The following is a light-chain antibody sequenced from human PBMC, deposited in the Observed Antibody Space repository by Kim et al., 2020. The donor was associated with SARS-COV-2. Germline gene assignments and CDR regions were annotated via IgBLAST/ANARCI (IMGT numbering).Light chain of an antibody. CDR3: QSYDGDNWM. CDR2: GNN. CDR1: SGTIASRR. V-gene: IGLV6-57*03. J-gene: IGLJ3*02. Sequence: GKTVTSSCTRSSGTIASRRVQLYQQRRGSAPSTFICGNNQRPSGAPDRFSGSIDSSSNSASLTISGLKTEDEADYYCQSYDGDNWMFGGGTQLTVL.